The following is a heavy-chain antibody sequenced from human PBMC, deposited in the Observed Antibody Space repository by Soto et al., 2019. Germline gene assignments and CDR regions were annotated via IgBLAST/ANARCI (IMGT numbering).Heavy chain of an antibody. Sequence: GGSLRLSCASSGFTFSGYGMHWVRQAPGKGLEWVAVISYDGINKYYSDSVKGRFTISRDNSKNTLYLQMNSLRTEDTAVYYCAKGDYGGYSHGFDIWGQGTMVTVSS. CDR2: ISYDGINK. V-gene: IGHV3-30*18. J-gene: IGHJ3*02. CDR1: GFTFSGYG. D-gene: IGHD4-17*01. CDR3: AKGDYGGYSHGFDI.